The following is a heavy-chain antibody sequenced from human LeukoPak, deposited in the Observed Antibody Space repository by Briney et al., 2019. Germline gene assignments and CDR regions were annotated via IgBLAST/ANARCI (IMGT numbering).Heavy chain of an antibody. CDR3: AKDILRYGSGSYDY. D-gene: IGHD3-10*01. Sequence: GGSLRLSCAASGFTFDDYAMHWVRQAPGQGLEWVSGISWNSGSIGYADSVKGRFTISRDNAKNSLYLQMNSLRAEDMALYYCAKDILRYGSGSYDYWGQGTLVTVSS. CDR2: ISWNSGSI. CDR1: GFTFDDYA. J-gene: IGHJ4*02. V-gene: IGHV3-9*03.